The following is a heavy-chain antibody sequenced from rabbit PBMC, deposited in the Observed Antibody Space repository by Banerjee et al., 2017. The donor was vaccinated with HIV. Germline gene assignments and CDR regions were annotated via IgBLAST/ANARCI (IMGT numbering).Heavy chain of an antibody. CDR2: IYAGVGDST. CDR3: ARDLYAGYGDALNL. D-gene: IGHD6-1*01. J-gene: IGHJ4*01. CDR1: GFTLSDYW. V-gene: IGHV1S40*01. Sequence: QSLEESGGDLVKPGASLTLTCTGSGFTLSDYWMCWVRQAPGKGLEWIACIYAGVGDSTYYANWANGRFTISSHNAQNTLYLQLNSLTAADTATYFCARDLYAGYGDALNLWGPGTLVTVS.